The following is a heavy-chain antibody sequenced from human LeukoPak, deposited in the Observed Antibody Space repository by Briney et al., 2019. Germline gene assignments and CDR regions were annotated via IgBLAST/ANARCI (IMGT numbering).Heavy chain of an antibody. V-gene: IGHV3-23*01. D-gene: IGHD2-2*01. J-gene: IGHJ5*02. Sequence: GGSLRRPCAASGFTFSSYALSWVRQAPGKGLEWVSAISNSGFSTYYADSVKGRFTISRDNSKNTLYLQMNSLRAEDTAVYYCLSYCSSTSCYESNWFDPWGQGTLVTVSS. CDR1: GFTFSSYA. CDR2: ISNSGFST. CDR3: LSYCSSTSCYESNWFDP.